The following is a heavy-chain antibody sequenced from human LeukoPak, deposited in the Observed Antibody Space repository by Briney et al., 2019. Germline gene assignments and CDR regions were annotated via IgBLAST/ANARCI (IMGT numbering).Heavy chain of an antibody. Sequence: GGSLRLSCAASGFTFSSYAMSWVRQAPGKGLEWVSAISGSGGSTYYADSVKGRFTVSRDNSKNTLYLQMNSLRAEDTAVYYCAKAIAVAGTSLDYWGQGTLVTVSS. J-gene: IGHJ4*02. CDR1: GFTFSSYA. CDR3: AKAIAVAGTSLDY. V-gene: IGHV3-23*01. CDR2: ISGSGGST. D-gene: IGHD6-19*01.